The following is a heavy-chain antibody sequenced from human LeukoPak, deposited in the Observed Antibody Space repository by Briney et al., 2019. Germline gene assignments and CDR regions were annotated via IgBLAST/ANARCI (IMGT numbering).Heavy chain of an antibody. CDR1: GFTFSSYE. CDR3: AIPYGSGSYYDI. V-gene: IGHV4-59*05. CDR2: IYYSGST. Sequence: GSLRLSCAASGFTFSSYEMNWIRQPPGKGLEWIGSIYYSGSTYYNPSLKSRVTISVDTSKNQFSLKLSSVTAADTAVYYCAIPYGSGSYYDIWGQGTMVTVSS. J-gene: IGHJ3*02. D-gene: IGHD3-10*01.